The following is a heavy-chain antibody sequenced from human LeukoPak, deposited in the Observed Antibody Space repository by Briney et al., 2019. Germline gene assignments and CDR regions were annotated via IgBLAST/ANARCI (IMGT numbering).Heavy chain of an antibody. Sequence: GESLKISCKGLGYSFNTYWGAWVRQLPGKGLEWVGIIYPGGSETRYGPSFEGQVTISADKSISTAYLQWSSLQASDTAMYYCARRLRYCSGGSCYYLDYWGQGTLVTVSS. V-gene: IGHV5-51*01. J-gene: IGHJ4*02. D-gene: IGHD2-15*01. CDR1: GYSFNTYW. CDR3: ARRLRYCSGGSCYYLDY. CDR2: IYPGGSET.